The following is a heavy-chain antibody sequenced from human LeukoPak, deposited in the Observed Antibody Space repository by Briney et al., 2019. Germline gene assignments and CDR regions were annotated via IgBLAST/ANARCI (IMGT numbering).Heavy chain of an antibody. J-gene: IGHJ4*02. CDR2: ISSSSSYI. Sequence: GGSLILSCAASGFTFSSYSMNWVRQAPGKGLEWVSSISSSSSYIYYADSVKGRFTISRDNAKNSLYLQMNSLRAEDTAVYYCARGPPRILDYWDQGTLVTVSS. CDR3: ARGPPRILDY. CDR1: GFTFSSYS. V-gene: IGHV3-21*01.